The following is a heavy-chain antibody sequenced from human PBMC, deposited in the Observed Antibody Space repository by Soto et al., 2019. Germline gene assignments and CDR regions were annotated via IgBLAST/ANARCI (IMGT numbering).Heavy chain of an antibody. CDR3: ARGGGWDVLYCFDP. J-gene: IGHJ5*02. CDR2: INAYNGNT. V-gene: IGHV1-18*01. CDR1: GYTFSSYG. Sequence: QVQLVQFGVEVKKPGASVKVSCKASGYTFSSYGLNWVRQAPGQGLEWMGWINAYNGNTNYAQKFQGRVTMTTDTSTSTAYMELRSLRSDDTAVYYWARGGGWDVLYCFDPWGQGTLVTVSS. D-gene: IGHD1-26*01.